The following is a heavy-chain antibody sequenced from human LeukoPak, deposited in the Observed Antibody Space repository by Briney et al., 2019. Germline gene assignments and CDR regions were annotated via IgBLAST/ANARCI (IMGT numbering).Heavy chain of an antibody. CDR1: GFTLSSYE. J-gene: IGHJ6*03. CDR2: IDYSGGST. D-gene: IGHD1-1*01. V-gene: IGHV3-23*01. Sequence: GGSLRLSCTASGFTLSSYEMSWIRQAPGKGLEWVSSIDYSGGSTHYADSVMGRFTISRDNAKNSLYLQMNSLRAEDTAVYYCARTDPNYYYYYMDVWGKGTTVTISS. CDR3: ARTDPNYYYYYMDV.